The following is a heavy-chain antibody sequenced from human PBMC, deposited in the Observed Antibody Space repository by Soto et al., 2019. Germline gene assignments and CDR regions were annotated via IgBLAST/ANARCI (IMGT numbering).Heavy chain of an antibody. J-gene: IGHJ4*02. Sequence: PGGSLRLSCAASGFTFSDYYMSWIRQAPGKGLEWVSHIRSSQYYADSVKGRFTISRDNSKNTLYLQMNSLRTEDTAVYYCTKVPSSGWYVGYFDYWGQGTLVTVSS. CDR2: IRSSQ. V-gene: IGHV3-11*04. D-gene: IGHD6-19*01. CDR1: GFTFSDYY. CDR3: TKVPSSGWYVGYFDY.